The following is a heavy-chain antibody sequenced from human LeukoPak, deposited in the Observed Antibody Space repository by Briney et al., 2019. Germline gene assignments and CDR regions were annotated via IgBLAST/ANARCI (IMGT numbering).Heavy chain of an antibody. CDR3: ARGRYSGGYYYYYGMDV. J-gene: IGHJ6*02. V-gene: IGHV1-69*13. CDR2: IIPIFGTA. CDR1: GGTFSSYA. Sequence: SVKVSCKASGGTFSSYAISWVRQAPGQGLEWMGGIIPIFGTANYAQKFQGRVTITADESTSTAYMELSSLRSEDTAVYYCARGRYSGGYYYYYGMDVWGQGTTVTVSS. D-gene: IGHD1-1*01.